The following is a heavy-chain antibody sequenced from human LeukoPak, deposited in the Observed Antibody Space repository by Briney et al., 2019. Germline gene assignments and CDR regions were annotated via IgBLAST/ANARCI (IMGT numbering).Heavy chain of an antibody. CDR3: ARSRHSYDSSGFPHY. CDR1: GFTFDNYG. Sequence: GGSLRLSCAASGFTFDNYGMSWVRQAPGKGLEWVSGINWNGGSTHYAESVKGRFTISRDNAKNSLHLQMNSLSAEDTALYYCARSRHSYDSSGFPHYWGQGTLVTVSS. CDR2: INWNGGST. J-gene: IGHJ4*02. V-gene: IGHV3-20*04. D-gene: IGHD3-22*01.